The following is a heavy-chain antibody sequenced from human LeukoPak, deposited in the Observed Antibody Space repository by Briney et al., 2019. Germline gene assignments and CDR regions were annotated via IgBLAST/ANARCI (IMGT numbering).Heavy chain of an antibody. D-gene: IGHD6-19*01. J-gene: IGHJ3*02. CDR3: AKSSSGGWYLLGDAFDI. CDR2: ISYAGSDK. Sequence: GGSLRLSCAASGFTFSSHGIHWVRQAPGKGLECVAVISYAGSDKYYADSVKGRLTISRDNSKNTLYLQMNSLRAEDTAVYYCAKSSSGGWYLLGDAFDIWGQGTMVTVSS. V-gene: IGHV3-30*18. CDR1: GFTFSSHG.